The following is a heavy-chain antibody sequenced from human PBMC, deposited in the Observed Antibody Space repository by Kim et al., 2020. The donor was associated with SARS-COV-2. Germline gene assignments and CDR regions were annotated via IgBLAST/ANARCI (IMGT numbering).Heavy chain of an antibody. CDR2: IYPGDSDV. V-gene: IGHV5-51*01. CDR1: GYKFSSQW. Sequence: GESLKISCEASGYKFSSQWIGWVRQLPGQGLEWMGIIYPGDSDVIYSPSFQGQVTISADKSIDTAYLQWSSLKASDTAIYYCARHSTITIGGDTVDYWGQGTPVTVSS. J-gene: IGHJ4*02. D-gene: IGHD2-21*02. CDR3: ARHSTITIGGDTVDY.